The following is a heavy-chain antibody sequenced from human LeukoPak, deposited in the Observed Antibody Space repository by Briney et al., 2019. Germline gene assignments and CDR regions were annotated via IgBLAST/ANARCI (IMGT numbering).Heavy chain of an antibody. Sequence: PGGSLRLSCAASGFTFNSYAMKWVRQAPGKGLEWLAVVLSDGSDQYYGDSVRGRFTVSRDNSKNTLYLQMDNLRFEDTAVYYCARVSKPGWFDYYYMDVWGKGATV. CDR2: VLSDGSDQ. V-gene: IGHV3-30*04. D-gene: IGHD3-10*01. CDR1: GFTFNSYA. J-gene: IGHJ6*03. CDR3: ARVSKPGWFDYYYMDV.